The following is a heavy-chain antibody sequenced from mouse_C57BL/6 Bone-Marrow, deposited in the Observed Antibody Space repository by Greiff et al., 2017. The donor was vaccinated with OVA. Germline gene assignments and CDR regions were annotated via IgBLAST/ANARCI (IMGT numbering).Heavy chain of an antibody. J-gene: IGHJ3*01. D-gene: IGHD2-3*01. Sequence: EVQLVESGPGLVKPSQSLSLTCSVTGYSITSGYYWNWIRQFPGNKLEWMGYISYDGSNNYNPSLKNRISITRDTSKNQFFLKLNSATTEDTATYYCASLYDYWGQGTLVTVSA. CDR1: GYSITSGYY. CDR3: ASLYDY. V-gene: IGHV3-6*01. CDR2: ISYDGSN.